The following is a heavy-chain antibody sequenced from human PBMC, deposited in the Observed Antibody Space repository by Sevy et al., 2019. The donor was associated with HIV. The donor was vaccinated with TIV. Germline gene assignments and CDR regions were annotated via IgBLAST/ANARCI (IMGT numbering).Heavy chain of an antibody. Sequence: GGSLRLSCAASGFTFSSYGMHWVRQAPGKGLEWVAFIRYDGSNKYYADSVKGRFTISRDNSKNTLYLQMNSLRAEDTAVYYCAKGTGNRYCSRTSCRPHYYYYMDVWGKGTTVTVSS. CDR3: AKGTGNRYCSRTSCRPHYYYYMDV. V-gene: IGHV3-30*02. J-gene: IGHJ6*03. CDR2: IRYDGSNK. CDR1: GFTFSSYG. D-gene: IGHD2-2*01.